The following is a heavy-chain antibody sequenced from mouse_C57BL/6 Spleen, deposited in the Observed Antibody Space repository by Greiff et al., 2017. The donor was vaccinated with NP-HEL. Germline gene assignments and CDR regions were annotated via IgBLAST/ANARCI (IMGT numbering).Heavy chain of an antibody. CDR1: GFTFSSYG. D-gene: IGHD4-1*01. V-gene: IGHV5-6*01. CDR2: ISSGGSYT. Sequence: VQLKESGGDLVKPGGSLKLSCAASGFTFSSYGMSWVRQTPDKRLEWVATISSGGSYTYYPDSVKGRFTISRDNAKNTLYLQMSSLKSEDTAMYYCAKKDWDDYAMDYWGQGTSVTVSS. CDR3: AKKDWDDYAMDY. J-gene: IGHJ4*01.